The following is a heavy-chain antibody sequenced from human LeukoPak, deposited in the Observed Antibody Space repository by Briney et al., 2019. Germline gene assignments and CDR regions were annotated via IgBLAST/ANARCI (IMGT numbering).Heavy chain of an antibody. CDR3: ASGAKLRSFDY. Sequence: PSETLSLTCTVSGASISSSFWSWIRQPPGKGLEWIGYIYYSGSTNYNPSLKSRVTISVDTSKNQFSLKLSSVTAADTAVYYCASGAKLRSFDYWGQGTLVTVSS. CDR2: IYYSGST. D-gene: IGHD3-3*01. CDR1: GASISSSF. V-gene: IGHV4-59*01. J-gene: IGHJ4*02.